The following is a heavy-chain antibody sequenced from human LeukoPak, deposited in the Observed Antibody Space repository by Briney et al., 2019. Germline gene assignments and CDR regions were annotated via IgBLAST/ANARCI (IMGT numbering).Heavy chain of an antibody. Sequence: PWETLSLTCAVFRGSFSGYYWNWIRQSPGKGLEWIGEINHSGGTHYSPSLKSRVTISLDTSKNQFSLRLSSVTAADTAVYYCARDDLYYNDSSGHSDAFDLWGQGTMVTISS. CDR1: RGSFSGYY. CDR3: ARDDLYYNDSSGHSDAFDL. J-gene: IGHJ3*01. CDR2: INHSGGT. V-gene: IGHV4-34*01. D-gene: IGHD3-22*01.